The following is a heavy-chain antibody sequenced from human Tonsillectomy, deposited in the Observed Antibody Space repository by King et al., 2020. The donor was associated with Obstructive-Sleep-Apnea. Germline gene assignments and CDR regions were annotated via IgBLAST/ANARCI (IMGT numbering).Heavy chain of an antibody. CDR2: IIPILGIA. V-gene: IGHV1-69*09. D-gene: IGHD1-1*01. Sequence: VQLVESGAEVKKPGSSVKVSCKASGGTFSSYAISWVRQAPGQGLEWMGGIIPILGIANYAQKFQGRVTITADKSTSTAYMELSSLRSEDTAVYYCASGGGDWNDPLFYYYGMDVWGQGTTVTVSS. J-gene: IGHJ6*02. CDR3: ASGGGDWNDPLFYYYGMDV. CDR1: GGTFSSYA.